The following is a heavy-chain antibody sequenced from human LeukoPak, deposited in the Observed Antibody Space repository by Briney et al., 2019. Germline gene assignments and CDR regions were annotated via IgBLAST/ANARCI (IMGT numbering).Heavy chain of an antibody. V-gene: IGHV1-69*06. CDR2: IIPIFGTA. CDR3: ARVGNAYCGGDCYSNYFGY. CDR1: GGTFSSYA. J-gene: IGHJ4*02. Sequence: SVKVSCKASGGTFSSYAISWVRRAPGQGLEWMGGIIPIFGTANYAQKFQGRVTITADKSTSTAYMELSSLRSEDTAVYYCARVGNAYCGGDCYSNYFGYRGQGTLVTVSS. D-gene: IGHD2-21*02.